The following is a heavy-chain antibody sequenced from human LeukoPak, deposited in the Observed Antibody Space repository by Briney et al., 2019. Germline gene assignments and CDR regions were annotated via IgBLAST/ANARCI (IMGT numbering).Heavy chain of an antibody. J-gene: IGHJ4*02. Sequence: PGGSLRLSXAASGFTFRSYEMNWGRQAPGKGPTSVSYISSRASTIYYADSVKGRFTISRDNPKNSLYLQMNRLRAEDTAVYYCARDLDYWGQGTLVTVSS. V-gene: IGHV3-48*03. CDR1: GFTFRSYE. CDR2: ISSRASTI. CDR3: ARDLDY.